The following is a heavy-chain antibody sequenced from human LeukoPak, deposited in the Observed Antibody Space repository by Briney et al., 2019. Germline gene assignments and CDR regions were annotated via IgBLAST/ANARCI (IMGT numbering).Heavy chain of an antibody. CDR1: GDSISSSAYF. CDR2: IYYSGKT. D-gene: IGHD3-10*01. Sequence: PSETLSLTCIVSGDSISSSAYFWGWIRQPPGKGLEWIGSIYYSGKTYYSASLKSRVTMSVDTSKNLFSLRPTSVTAADTAIFYCARRRWYGGFDFWGQGTLVTVSS. J-gene: IGHJ4*02. CDR3: ARRRWYGGFDF. V-gene: IGHV4-39*01.